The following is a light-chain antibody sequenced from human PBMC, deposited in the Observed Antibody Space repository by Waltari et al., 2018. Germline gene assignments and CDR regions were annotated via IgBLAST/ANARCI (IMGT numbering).Light chain of an antibody. V-gene: IGLV1-44*01. CDR3: AAWDDSLNDFV. J-gene: IGLJ1*01. Sequence: QSVLTQPPPASGTPVQRVTISCSGSTSHPGTNTLSWSQQLPGTAPKLLVYSNSQRPLGVPDRFSCSKSRAKASLAISGLQSEDEADYYCAAWDDSLNDFVFGAGTKVTVL. CDR2: SNS. CDR1: TSHPGTNT.